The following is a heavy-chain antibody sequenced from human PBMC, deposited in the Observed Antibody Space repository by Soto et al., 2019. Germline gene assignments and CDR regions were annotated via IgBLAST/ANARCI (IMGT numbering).Heavy chain of an antibody. Sequence: SETLSLTCTVPGGSIRSGDYYWSWIRQPPGKGLEWIGYIYYSGSTNYNPSLKSRVTISVDTSKNQFSLKLSSVTAADTAVYYCARYIPATAIPSYYYYYGMDVWGQGTTVTVSS. CDR2: IYYSGST. J-gene: IGHJ6*02. CDR3: ARYIPATAIPSYYYYYGMDV. D-gene: IGHD2-2*02. V-gene: IGHV4-61*08. CDR1: GGSIRSGDYY.